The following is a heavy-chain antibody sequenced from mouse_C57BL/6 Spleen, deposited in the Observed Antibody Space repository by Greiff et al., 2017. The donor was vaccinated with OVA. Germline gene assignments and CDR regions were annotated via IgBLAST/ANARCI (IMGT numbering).Heavy chain of an antibody. J-gene: IGHJ2*01. Sequence: QVQLQQPGAELTRPGASVKMSCKASGYTFTSYTMHWVKQRPGQGLEWIGYINPSSGYTKYNQKFKDKATLTAVKSSSTAYMQLSSLTSEDSAVYYCARITTVVAPFDYWGQGTTLTVSS. D-gene: IGHD1-1*01. V-gene: IGHV1-4*01. CDR3: ARITTVVAPFDY. CDR1: GYTFTSYT. CDR2: INPSSGYT.